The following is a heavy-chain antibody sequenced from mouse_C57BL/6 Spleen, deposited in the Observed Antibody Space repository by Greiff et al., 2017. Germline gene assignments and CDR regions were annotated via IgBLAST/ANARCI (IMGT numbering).Heavy chain of an antibody. Sequence: QVQLQQPGAELVKPGASVKMSCKASGYTFTSYWITWVKQRPGQGLEWIGDIYPGSGSTNYNEKFKSKAILTVDTSSSTAYMQLSSLTSEDSAVYYCARWEYYDYDCFAYWGQGTLVTVSA. CDR3: ARWEYYDYDCFAY. D-gene: IGHD2-4*01. V-gene: IGHV1-55*01. CDR2: IYPGSGST. CDR1: GYTFTSYW. J-gene: IGHJ3*01.